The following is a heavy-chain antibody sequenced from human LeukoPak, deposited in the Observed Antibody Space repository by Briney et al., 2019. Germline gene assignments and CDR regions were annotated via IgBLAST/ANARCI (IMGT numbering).Heavy chain of an antibody. V-gene: IGHV1-18*01. CDR1: GYTFTSYG. Sequence: ASVKVSCKASGYTFTSYGISWVRQAPGQGLEWMGWISAYNGNTNYAQKLQGRVTMTRDTSTSTAYLELRSLRSEDTAVYYCARGAQPWYSSGWYYFVYWGQGTLLTVSS. J-gene: IGHJ4*02. CDR2: ISAYNGNT. D-gene: IGHD6-19*01. CDR3: ARGAQPWYSSGWYYFVY.